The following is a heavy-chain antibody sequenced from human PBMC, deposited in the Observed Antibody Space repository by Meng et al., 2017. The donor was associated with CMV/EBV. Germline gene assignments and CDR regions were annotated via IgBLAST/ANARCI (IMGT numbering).Heavy chain of an antibody. CDR3: ARTRDSSGYYIDY. CDR2: IYYSGST. CDR1: GGSVSSGSYY. V-gene: IGHV4-61*01. Sequence: ESLRLSCTVSGGSVSSGSYYWSWIRQPPGKGLEWIGYIYYSGSTNYNPSLKSRVTISVDTSKNQFSLKLSSVTAADTAVYYCARTRDSSGYYIDYWGQGTLVTVSS. J-gene: IGHJ4*02. D-gene: IGHD3-22*01.